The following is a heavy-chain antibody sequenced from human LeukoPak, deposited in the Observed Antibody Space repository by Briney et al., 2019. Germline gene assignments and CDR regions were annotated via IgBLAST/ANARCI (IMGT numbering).Heavy chain of an antibody. J-gene: IGHJ2*01. CDR2: ISYDGSNK. Sequence: GGSLRLSCAASGFTFSSYAMHWVRQAPGKGLEWVAVISYDGSNKYYADSVKGRFTISRDNSKNTLYLQMNSLRAEDTAVYYCARGVGFLPFDLWGRGTLVTVSS. V-gene: IGHV3-30-3*01. D-gene: IGHD3-3*01. CDR3: ARGVGFLPFDL. CDR1: GFTFSSYA.